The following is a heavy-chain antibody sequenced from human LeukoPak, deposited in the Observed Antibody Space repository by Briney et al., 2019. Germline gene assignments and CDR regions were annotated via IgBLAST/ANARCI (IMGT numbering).Heavy chain of an antibody. V-gene: IGHV4-39*07. D-gene: IGHD3-10*01. CDR3: ARYYGSYNWFDP. CDR1: GGSISSSSYY. J-gene: IGHJ5*02. Sequence: SETLSLTCTVSGGSISSSSYYWGWIRQPPGKGLEWIGSIYYSGSTYYNPSLKSRVTISVDTSKNQFSLKLSSVTAADTAVYYCARYYGSYNWFDPWGQGTLVTVSS. CDR2: IYYSGST.